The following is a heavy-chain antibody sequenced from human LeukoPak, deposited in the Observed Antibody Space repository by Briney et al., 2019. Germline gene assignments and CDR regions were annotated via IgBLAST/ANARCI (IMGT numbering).Heavy chain of an antibody. D-gene: IGHD1-26*01. V-gene: IGHV3-48*01. CDR1: GFTFRSYS. J-gene: IGHJ5*02. CDR2: ISSSSSTI. CDR3: ARAAEWELYWFDP. Sequence: WGSLRPSWAAPGFTFRSYSMNLVRPAPGKGVGGVSYISSSSSTIYYADSVKGRFTISRDNAKNSLYLQMNSLRAEDTAVYYCARAAEWELYWFDPWGQGTLVTVSS.